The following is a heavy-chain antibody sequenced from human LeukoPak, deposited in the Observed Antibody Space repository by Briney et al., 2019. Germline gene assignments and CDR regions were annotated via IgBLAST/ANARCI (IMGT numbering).Heavy chain of an antibody. CDR2: IYYTGST. CDR1: GGSISRNY. CDR3: AKAMGIQFWLPFDY. Sequence: SETLSLTCTVSGGSISRNYWSWIRQPPGKGLEWIGYIYYTGSTNSSPSLKSRVTISLDTSKNRFSLRLSSVTAADTAVYYCAKAMGIQFWLPFDYWGQGTLVTVSS. V-gene: IGHV4-59*01. J-gene: IGHJ4*02. D-gene: IGHD5-18*01.